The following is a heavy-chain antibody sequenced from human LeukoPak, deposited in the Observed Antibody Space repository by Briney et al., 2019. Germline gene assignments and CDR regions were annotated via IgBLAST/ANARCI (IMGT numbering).Heavy chain of an antibody. D-gene: IGHD1-1*01. V-gene: IGHV3-30*18. CDR1: AFTFSSYG. CDR3: AKDQLRRQFKGYFDY. CDR2: ISYDGSNK. J-gene: IGHJ4*02. Sequence: GRSLRLSCAASAFTFSSYGMHWVRPAPGKGLEWVAVISYDGSNKYYADSVKGRFTISRDNSKNTLYLQMNSLRAEDTAVYYCAKDQLRRQFKGYFDYWGQGTLVTVSS.